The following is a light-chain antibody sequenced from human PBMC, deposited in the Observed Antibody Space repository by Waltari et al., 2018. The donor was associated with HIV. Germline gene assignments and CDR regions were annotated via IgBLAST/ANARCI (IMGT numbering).Light chain of an antibody. J-gene: IGKJ4*01. V-gene: IGKV3-15*01. Sequence: EIVMTQSPATLSVSPGERATLSCRASQSLSTNLAWYQQKPGQAPRLLIYGASTRSTGIPARFSGSGSGTEFTLTISSLQSEDFAVYYCQQYDSWPPLTFGGVTKVEIK. CDR1: QSLSTN. CDR3: QQYDSWPPLT. CDR2: GAS.